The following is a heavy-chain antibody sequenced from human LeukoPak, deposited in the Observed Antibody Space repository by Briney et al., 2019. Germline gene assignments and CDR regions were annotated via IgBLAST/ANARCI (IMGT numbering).Heavy chain of an antibody. D-gene: IGHD2/OR15-2a*01. Sequence: ASVKVSCKASGYTFTNYGISWVRQAPGQGLEWLGWINPNSGGTNFAQYFQGRVTMTRDTSTSTVYMELSSLRSDDTAVYYCARPLGSLKEYWWFDPWGQGTLVTVSS. J-gene: IGHJ5*02. CDR1: GYTFTNYG. V-gene: IGHV1-2*02. CDR3: ARPLGSLKEYWWFDP. CDR2: INPNSGGT.